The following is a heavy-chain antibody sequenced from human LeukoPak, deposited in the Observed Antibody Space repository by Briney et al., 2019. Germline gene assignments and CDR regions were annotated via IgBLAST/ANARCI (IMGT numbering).Heavy chain of an antibody. CDR1: GGSISNYY. CDR3: ARDSWGLTYYFDF. D-gene: IGHD7-27*01. V-gene: IGHV4-59*01. J-gene: IGHJ4*02. Sequence: SETLSLTCTVSGGSISNYYWSWIRQPPGKGLEWIGYIYYSGSTNYNPSLKSRVTILVGTSKNQFSLKLSSVTAADTAVYYCARDSWGLTYYFDFWGQGTLVTVSS. CDR2: IYYSGST.